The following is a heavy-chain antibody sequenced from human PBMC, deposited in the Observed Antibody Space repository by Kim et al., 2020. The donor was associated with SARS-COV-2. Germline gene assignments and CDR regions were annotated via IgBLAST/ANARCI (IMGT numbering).Heavy chain of an antibody. CDR2: IWYDGSNK. D-gene: IGHD2-21*02. V-gene: IGHV3-33*01. CDR3: ARGLVPQRDCGGDCYPNAFDI. CDR1: GFTFSSYG. J-gene: IGHJ3*02. Sequence: GGSLRLSCAASGFTFSSYGMHWVRQAPGKGLEWVAVIWYDGSNKYYADSVKGRFTISRDNSKNTLYLQMNSLRAEDTAVYYCARGLVPQRDCGGDCYPNAFDIWGQGTMVTVSS.